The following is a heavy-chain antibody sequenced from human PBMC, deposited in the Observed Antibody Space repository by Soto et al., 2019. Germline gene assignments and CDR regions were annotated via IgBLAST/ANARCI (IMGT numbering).Heavy chain of an antibody. CDR3: ARNPFGESFLWFGELFFYYGMDV. CDR1: GFTFSSYA. J-gene: IGHJ6*02. Sequence: GGSLRLSFAASGFTFSSYAMHWVRQAPGKGLEWVAVISYDGSNKYYADSVKGRFTISRDNSKNTLYLQMNSLRAEDTAVYYCARNPFGESFLWFGELFFYYGMDVWGQGTTVTVS. D-gene: IGHD3-10*01. V-gene: IGHV3-30-3*01. CDR2: ISYDGSNK.